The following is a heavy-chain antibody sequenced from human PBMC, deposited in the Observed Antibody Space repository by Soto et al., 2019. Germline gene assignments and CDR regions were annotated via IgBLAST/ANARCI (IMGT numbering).Heavy chain of an antibody. CDR3: AIASFMVRGGFG. CDR2: IYYSGST. J-gene: IGHJ3*01. CDR1: GGSISSSSYY. V-gene: IGHV4-39*07. Sequence: PSETLSLTCTVSGGSISSSSYYWGWIRQPPGKGLEWIGSIYYSGSTYYNPSLKSRVTISVDTSKNQFSLKLSSVTAADTAVYYCAIASFMVRGGFGWGQGTMVTVSS. D-gene: IGHD3-10*01.